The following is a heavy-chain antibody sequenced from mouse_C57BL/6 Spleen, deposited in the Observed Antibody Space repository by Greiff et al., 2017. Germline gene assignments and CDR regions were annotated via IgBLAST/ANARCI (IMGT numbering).Heavy chain of an antibody. J-gene: IGHJ4*01. CDR3: IQLGYYAMDY. Sequence: EVKLEESGGGLVQPGGSMKLSCVASGFTFSNYWMNWVRQSPEKGLEWVAQIRLKSDNYATHYAESVKGRFTISRDDSKSSVYLQMNNLRAEDTGIYYCIQLGYYAMDYWGQGTSVTVSS. CDR1: GFTFSNYW. D-gene: IGHD4-1*02. V-gene: IGHV6-3*01. CDR2: IRLKSDNYAT.